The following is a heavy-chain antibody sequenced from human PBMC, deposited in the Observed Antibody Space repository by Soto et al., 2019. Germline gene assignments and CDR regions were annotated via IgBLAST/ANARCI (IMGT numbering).Heavy chain of an antibody. Sequence: ASVKVSCKASGGTFSSYAISWVRQAPGQGLEWMGGIIPIFGTANYAQKFQGRVTITADESTSTAYMELSSLRSEDTAVYYCASTIAARPENDYWGQGTLVTAPQ. D-gene: IGHD6-6*01. CDR1: GGTFSSYA. CDR3: ASTIAARPENDY. J-gene: IGHJ4*02. V-gene: IGHV1-69*13. CDR2: IIPIFGTA.